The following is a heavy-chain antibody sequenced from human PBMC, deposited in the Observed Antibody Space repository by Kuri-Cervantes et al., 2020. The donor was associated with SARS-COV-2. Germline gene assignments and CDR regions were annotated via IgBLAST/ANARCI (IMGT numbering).Heavy chain of an antibody. CDR3: AKDHFGVHDF. CDR2: ISYDGKKK. Sequence: CAASGFNFSRTDMHWVRQAPGKGLEWVAVISYDGKKKKCIGSGKGRFTISRDNSQNTVYLRMTNLRSEDTAMYYCAKDHFGVHDFWGQGTLVTVSS. J-gene: IGHJ4*02. CDR1: GFNFSRTD. D-gene: IGHD2-21*01. V-gene: IGHV3-30*18.